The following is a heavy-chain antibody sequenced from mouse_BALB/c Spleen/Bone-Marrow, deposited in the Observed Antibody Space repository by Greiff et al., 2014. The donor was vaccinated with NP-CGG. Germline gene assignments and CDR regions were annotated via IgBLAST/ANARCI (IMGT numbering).Heavy chain of an antibody. J-gene: IGHJ4*01. CDR1: SYTFTSYY. V-gene: IGHV1S56*01. CDR2: IYPGNVNT. Sequence: QVQLKESGPELVKPGASVRISRKASSYTFTSYYIHWVKQRPGQGLEWIGWIYPGNVNTKYNEKFKGKATLTADKSSSTAYMQLSSLTSEDSAVYFCARDTMDYWGQGTSVTVSS. CDR3: ARDTMDY.